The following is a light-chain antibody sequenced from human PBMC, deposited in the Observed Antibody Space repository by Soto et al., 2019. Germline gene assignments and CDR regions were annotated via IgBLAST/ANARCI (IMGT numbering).Light chain of an antibody. J-gene: IGKJ3*01. CDR2: AAS. CDR3: QHSYSSPLN. CDR1: QSISSY. Sequence: DIQMTQSPSSLSASVGDRVTIACRASQSISSYLNRYQQKPGKAPKILIYAASSLQSGIPSRFSGSGSGTDFTLTISSLQPEDFATYYCQHSYSSPLNFGPGTKVDIK. V-gene: IGKV1-39*01.